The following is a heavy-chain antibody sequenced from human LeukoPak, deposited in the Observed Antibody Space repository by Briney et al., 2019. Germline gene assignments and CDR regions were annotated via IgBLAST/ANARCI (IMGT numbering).Heavy chain of an antibody. CDR1: GFTFSSYS. V-gene: IGHV3-23*01. D-gene: IGHD1-26*01. Sequence: GGSLRLSCAASGFTFSSYSMNWVRQAPGKGLEWVSAISGSGGSTHYAASVKGRFTISRDNSKNTLYLQMNSLRAEDTAVYYCAKGRSGSYYDDAFDIWGQGTMVTVSS. CDR2: ISGSGGST. J-gene: IGHJ3*02. CDR3: AKGRSGSYYDDAFDI.